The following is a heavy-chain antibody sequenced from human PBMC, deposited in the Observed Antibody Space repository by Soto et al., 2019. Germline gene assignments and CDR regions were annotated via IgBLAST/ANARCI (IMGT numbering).Heavy chain of an antibody. D-gene: IGHD3-10*01. CDR1: GGTFSSYA. Sequence: SVKVSCKASGGTFSSYAISWVRQAPGQGLEWMGGIIPIFGTANYAQKFQGRVTITADESTSTAYMELSSLRSEDTAVYYCARGGVRGVITDGYYYYGMDVWGQGTTVTVS. J-gene: IGHJ6*02. CDR3: ARGGVRGVITDGYYYYGMDV. CDR2: IIPIFGTA. V-gene: IGHV1-69*13.